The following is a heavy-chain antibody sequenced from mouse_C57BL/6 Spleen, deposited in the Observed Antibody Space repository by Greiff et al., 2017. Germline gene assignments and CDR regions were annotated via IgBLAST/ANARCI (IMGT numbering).Heavy chain of an antibody. CDR2: IDPSDSET. Sequence: QVQLQQPGAELVRPGSSVKLSCKASGYTFTSYWMHWVKQRPIQGLEWIGNIDPSDSETHYNQKFKDKATLTVDKSSSTAYMQLSSLTSEDSAVYYCASSDYYGSSSLFAYWGQGTLVTVSA. CDR3: ASSDYYGSSSLFAY. J-gene: IGHJ3*01. D-gene: IGHD1-1*01. V-gene: IGHV1-52*01. CDR1: GYTFTSYW.